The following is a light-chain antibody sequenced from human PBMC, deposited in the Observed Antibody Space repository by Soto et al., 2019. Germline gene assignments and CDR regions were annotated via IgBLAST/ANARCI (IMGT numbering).Light chain of an antibody. CDR1: SSDVGGYNY. CDR2: EVF. CDR3: TSYASTTPHVV. Sequence: QSALTQPASVSGSPGQSITISCTGTSSDVGGYNYVSWYQHHPGKAPNLMIYEVFNRPSGVSNRFSGSKSGNTASLTISGLQAEDEGDYDCTSYASTTPHVVFGGGTKLTVL. V-gene: IGLV2-14*01. J-gene: IGLJ2*01.